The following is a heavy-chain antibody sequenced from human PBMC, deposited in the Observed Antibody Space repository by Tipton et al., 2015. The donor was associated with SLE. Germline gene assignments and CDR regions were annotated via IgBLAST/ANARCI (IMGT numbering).Heavy chain of an antibody. CDR3: ARGYDYIWGTYHYNPHFDY. CDR2: IYYSGST. D-gene: IGHD3-16*02. CDR1: GGSISSHY. V-gene: IGHV4-59*08. Sequence: TLSLTCTVSGGSISSHYWSWIRQPPGKGLEWIGYIYYSGSTNYNPSLKSRVTISVDTSKNHFSLKLNSVTAADTAVYYCARGYDYIWGTYHYNPHFDYWGQGTLVTVSS. J-gene: IGHJ4*02.